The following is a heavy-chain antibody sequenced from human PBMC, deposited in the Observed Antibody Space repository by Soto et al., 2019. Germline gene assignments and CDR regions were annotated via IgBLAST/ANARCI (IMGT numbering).Heavy chain of an antibody. CDR3: AKIGYDSSGYYYDPMGYYFDY. CDR2: ISYDGSNK. V-gene: IGHV3-30*18. D-gene: IGHD3-22*01. J-gene: IGHJ4*02. Sequence: PGGSLRLSCAASGFTFSSYGMHWVRQAPGKGLEWVAVISYDGSNKYYADSVKGRFTISRDNSKNTLYLQMNSLRAEDTAVYYCAKIGYDSSGYYYDPMGYYFDYWGQGTLVTVSS. CDR1: GFTFSSYG.